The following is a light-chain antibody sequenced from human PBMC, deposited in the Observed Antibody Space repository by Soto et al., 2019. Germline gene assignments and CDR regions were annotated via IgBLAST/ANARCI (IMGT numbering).Light chain of an antibody. CDR2: GAS. V-gene: IGKV3-15*01. J-gene: IGKJ4*01. CDR1: QGVTSY. Sequence: EIVMTQSPATLSVSPGERATLSCRASQGVTSYLAWYQQKPGQAPRLLIYGASNSATGIPARFSGSGSWTDFTPSNTGLQSKDFADYYCQTYYTWPLNFGSGTKVEIK. CDR3: QTYYTWPLN.